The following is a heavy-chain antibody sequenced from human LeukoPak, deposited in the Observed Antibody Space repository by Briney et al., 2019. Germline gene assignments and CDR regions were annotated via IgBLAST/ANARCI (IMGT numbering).Heavy chain of an antibody. CDR3: ARGGYDILTGYSP. D-gene: IGHD3-9*01. CDR2: IYHSGST. V-gene: IGHV4-38-2*02. CDR1: GYSISSGYY. J-gene: IGHJ5*02. Sequence: KSSETLSLTCTVSGYSISSGYYWGWIRQPPGKGLEWIGSIYHSGSTYYNPSLKSRVTISVDTSKNQFSLKLSSVTAADTAVYYCARGGYDILTGYSPWGQGTLVTVSS.